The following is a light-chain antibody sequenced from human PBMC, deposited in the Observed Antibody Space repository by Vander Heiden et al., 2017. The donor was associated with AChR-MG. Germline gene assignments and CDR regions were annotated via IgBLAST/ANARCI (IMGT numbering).Light chain of an antibody. J-gene: IGLJ1*01. V-gene: IGLV3-9*01. CDR2: RDS. CDR3: QVWDSTTGV. CDR1: NIGSKN. Sequence: SYELTQPLSVSVALGQTARITCGGNNIGSKNVHWYQQKPGQAPVLVIYRDSNRPSGIPERFSGSNSGNTANLTISRAQAGDESYYYCQVWDSTTGVFGTGTKVTV.